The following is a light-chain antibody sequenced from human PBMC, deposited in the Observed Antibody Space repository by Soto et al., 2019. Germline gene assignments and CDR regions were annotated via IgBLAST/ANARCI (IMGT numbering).Light chain of an antibody. CDR3: QSYDSSLSGVV. J-gene: IGLJ2*01. V-gene: IGLV1-40*01. CDR1: SSNIETNFH. CDR2: DNT. Sequence: QSVLTQPPSLSGAPGQRVTISCTGTSSNIETNFHVHWYQHLPGRAPKLLIFDNTNRPSGVPDRFSGSKSGTSASLAISGLQPEDEADYYCQSYDSSLSGVVFGGGTKLTVL.